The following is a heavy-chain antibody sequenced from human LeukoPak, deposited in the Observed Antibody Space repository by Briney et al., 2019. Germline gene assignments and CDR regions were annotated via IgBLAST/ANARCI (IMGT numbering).Heavy chain of an antibody. Sequence: SETLSLTCAVYGGSFSGYYWSWIRQPPGKGLEWIGEINHSGSTNYNPSLKSRVTISVDTSKNQFSMKLSSVTAADTAVYYCARGRVENVLRYFDWLYYYMDVWGKGTTVTVSS. D-gene: IGHD3-9*01. CDR3: ARGRVENVLRYFDWLYYYMDV. J-gene: IGHJ6*03. V-gene: IGHV4-34*01. CDR1: GGSFSGYY. CDR2: INHSGST.